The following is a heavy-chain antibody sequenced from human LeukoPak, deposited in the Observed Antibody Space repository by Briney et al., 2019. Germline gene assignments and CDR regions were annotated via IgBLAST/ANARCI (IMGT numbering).Heavy chain of an antibody. CDR3: ARGVEPLAANTLAH. D-gene: IGHD1-14*01. CDR2: LYSDGNT. Sequence: GGSLRLSCAASGFTVITNDMTWVRQAPGKGLDWVSVLYSDGNTKYADSVQGRFTISTDNSKNTLYLEMNSLSPDDTAVYYCARGVEPLAANTLAHWRQATLVTVSS. V-gene: IGHV3-53*01. J-gene: IGHJ4*02. CDR1: GFTVITND.